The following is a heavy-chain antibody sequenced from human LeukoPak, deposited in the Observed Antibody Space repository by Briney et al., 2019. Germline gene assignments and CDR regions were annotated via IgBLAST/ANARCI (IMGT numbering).Heavy chain of an antibody. CDR2: IKQDGSEK. V-gene: IGHV3-7*01. CDR1: GFTFSSYW. D-gene: IGHD2-2*01. CDR3: ARGAVVPYCSSTSCRAYYFDY. Sequence: GGSLRLSCAASGFTFSSYWMSWVRQAPGKGLEWVANIKQDGSEKYYVDSVKGRFTISRDNAKNSLYLQMNSLRAEDTAVYYCARGAVVPYCSSTSCRAYYFDYWGQGTLVTVSS. J-gene: IGHJ4*02.